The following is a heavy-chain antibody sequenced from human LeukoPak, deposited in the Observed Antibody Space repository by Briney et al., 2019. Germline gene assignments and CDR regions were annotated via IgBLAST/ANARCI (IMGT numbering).Heavy chain of an antibody. CDR3: ARGSSRGYSYGYDY. J-gene: IGHJ4*02. V-gene: IGHV4-59*01. Sequence: SETLSLTCTVSGASISSYYWSWIRQSPGKGLEWIGYIYYSGNTNYNPSLKSRVTISVDTSKNQFSLKLSSVTAADTAVYYCARGSSRGYSYGYDYWGQGTLVTVSS. CDR2: IYYSGNT. CDR1: GASISSYY. D-gene: IGHD5-18*01.